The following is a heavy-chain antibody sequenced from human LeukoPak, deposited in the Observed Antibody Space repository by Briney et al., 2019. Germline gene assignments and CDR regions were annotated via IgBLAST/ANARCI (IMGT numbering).Heavy chain of an antibody. CDR3: ARGPSRQEYSSGLDY. CDR1: GGSFSGYY. J-gene: IGHJ4*02. CDR2: INHSGST. Sequence: SETLSLTCAVYGGSFSGYYWSWIRQPPGKGLEWIGEINHSGSTNYNPSLKSRVTISVDTSKNQFSLKLSSVTAADTAVYYCARGPSRQEYSSGLDYWGRGTLVTVSS. D-gene: IGHD6-19*01. V-gene: IGHV4-34*01.